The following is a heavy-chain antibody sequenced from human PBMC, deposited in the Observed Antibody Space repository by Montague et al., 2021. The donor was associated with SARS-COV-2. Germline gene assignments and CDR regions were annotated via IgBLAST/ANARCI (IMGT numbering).Heavy chain of an antibody. J-gene: IGHJ6*02. CDR2: IYYSGST. D-gene: IGHD3-22*01. CDR3: SRADDSSGYYRNYYHYGIDV. Sequence: IYYSGSTYYNPSLKSRVTISVDTSKNQFSLKLSSVTAADTAVYYCSRADDSSGYYRNYYHYGIDVWCQGTTGTVSS. V-gene: IGHV4-30-4*01.